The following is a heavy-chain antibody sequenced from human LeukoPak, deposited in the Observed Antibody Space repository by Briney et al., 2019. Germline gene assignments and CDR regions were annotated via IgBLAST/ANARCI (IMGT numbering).Heavy chain of an antibody. CDR1: GFTFSSYG. Sequence: GGSLRLSCAASGFTFSSYGMHWVRQAPGKGLEWVAVIWYDGSNKYYAGSVKGRFTISRDNSKNTLYLQMNSLRAEDTAVYYCARRARAYCGGDCYSLFDYWGQGTLVTVSS. CDR3: ARRARAYCGGDCYSLFDY. V-gene: IGHV3-33*01. CDR2: IWYDGSNK. D-gene: IGHD2-21*02. J-gene: IGHJ4*02.